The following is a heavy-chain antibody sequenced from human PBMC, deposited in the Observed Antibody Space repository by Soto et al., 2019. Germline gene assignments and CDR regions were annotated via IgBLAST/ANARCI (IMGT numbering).Heavy chain of an antibody. CDR3: ARDCRGIAVALPCDY. CDR2: ISSSSSTI. J-gene: IGHJ4*02. V-gene: IGHV3-48*02. CDR1: GFTFSSYS. Sequence: GSLRLSCAASGFTFSSYSMNWVRQAPGKGLEWVSYISSSSSTIYYADSVKGRFTSSRDNAKNSLYLQMNSLRDEDTAVYYWARDCRGIAVALPCDYWGQGTLVTVSS. D-gene: IGHD6-19*01.